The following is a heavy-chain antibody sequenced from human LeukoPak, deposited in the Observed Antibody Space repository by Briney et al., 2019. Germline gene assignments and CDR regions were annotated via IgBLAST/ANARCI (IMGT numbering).Heavy chain of an antibody. D-gene: IGHD3-16*01. Sequence: PGGSLRLSCAASGFSFSSYTMNWVRQAPGKGLEWVSVISGSGGSTYYADSVKGRFTISRDNSKNTLNLQMSSLRAEDTAVYYCVRRGSGDYFDYWGQGTLVTVSS. CDR1: GFSFSSYT. CDR3: VRRGSGDYFDY. V-gene: IGHV3-23*01. J-gene: IGHJ4*02. CDR2: ISGSGGST.